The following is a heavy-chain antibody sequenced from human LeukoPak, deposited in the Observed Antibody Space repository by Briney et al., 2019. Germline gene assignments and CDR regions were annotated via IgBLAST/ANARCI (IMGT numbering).Heavy chain of an antibody. D-gene: IGHD6-13*01. CDR3: ASDKGYSNNYFDY. CDR1: GGSISTTGYY. V-gene: IGHV4-39*02. CDR2: IYYSGST. J-gene: IGHJ4*02. Sequence: SETLSLTCTVSGGSISTTGYYWAWIRQPPGKGLQWIASIYYSGSTYYNSSHKSRVTISVDTSKNQFSLKLSSMTAADTAVYYCASDKGYSNNYFDYWGQGTLVTVSS.